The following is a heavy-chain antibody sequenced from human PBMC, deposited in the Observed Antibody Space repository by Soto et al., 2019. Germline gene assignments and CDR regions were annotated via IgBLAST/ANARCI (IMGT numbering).Heavy chain of an antibody. V-gene: IGHV4-39*01. J-gene: IGHJ2*01. CDR1: GASISSSNYY. Sequence: SSETLSLTCSVSGASISSSNYYWGWIRQPPGKGLEWIGTIYYSGATYYNPSLKSRVTISVDTSKNQFSLKLSSVTAADTAVFYCARLIVGPSSLWYFDLCGRGTLVTVS. D-gene: IGHD1-26*01. CDR3: ARLIVGPSSLWYFDL. CDR2: IYYSGAT.